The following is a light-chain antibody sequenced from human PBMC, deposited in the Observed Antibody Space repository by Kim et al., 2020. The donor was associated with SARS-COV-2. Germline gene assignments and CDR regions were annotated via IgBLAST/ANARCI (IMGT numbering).Light chain of an antibody. CDR3: SAYTSISTVI. J-gene: IGLJ2*01. Sequence: QSITNSCTGTSSDVGGYNYVSWYQQHPGKAPKVMIYDVSNRPSGVSSRFSGSKSGNMASLTITGLQSEDEADYYCSAYTSISTVIFGGGTQLTVL. CDR1: SSDVGGYNY. CDR2: DVS. V-gene: IGLV2-14*03.